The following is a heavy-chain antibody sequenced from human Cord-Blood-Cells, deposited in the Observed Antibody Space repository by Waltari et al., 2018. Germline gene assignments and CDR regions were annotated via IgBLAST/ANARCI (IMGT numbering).Heavy chain of an antibody. D-gene: IGHD1-26*01. CDR3: ARQVKVGATDY. V-gene: IGHV4-34*01. CDR2: INHSGST. J-gene: IGHJ4*02. Sequence: QVQLQQWGAGLLKPSETLSLTCAVYGGSFSGYYWSWIRQPPGKGLEWIREINHSGSTNYNPSLKSRVTISVDTSKNQFSLKLSSVTAADTAVYYCARQVKVGATDYWGQGTLVTVSS. CDR1: GGSFSGYY.